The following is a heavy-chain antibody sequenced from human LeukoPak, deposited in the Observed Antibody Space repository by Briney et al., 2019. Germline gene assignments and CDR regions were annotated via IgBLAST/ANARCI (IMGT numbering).Heavy chain of an antibody. CDR1: GDSVSSNSAA. D-gene: IGHD4-23*01. J-gene: IGHJ6*03. Sequence: SQTPSLTCAISGDSVSSNSAAWNWIRQSPSRGLEWLGRTYYRSKWYNDYTVSMRSRITINPDTSKNQFSLQLNSVTPEDTAVYYCARGMVKINYYMDVWGKGTTVTVS. CDR2: TYYRSKWYN. CDR3: ARGMVKINYYMDV. V-gene: IGHV6-1*01.